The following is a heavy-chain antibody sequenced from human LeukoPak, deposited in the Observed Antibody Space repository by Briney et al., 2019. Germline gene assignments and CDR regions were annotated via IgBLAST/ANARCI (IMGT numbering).Heavy chain of an antibody. CDR1: GFTFSSCG. CDR3: AKVYHVFWSGYLDF. J-gene: IGHJ4*02. Sequence: GGSLRLSCTASGFTFSSCGMHWVRQAPGKGLEWVAFVIYNGIDKYYADSVKGRFTISRDNSKNTLYLQMNSLRAEDTAVYYCAKVYHVFWSGYLDFWGQGTLVTVSS. CDR2: VIYNGIDK. D-gene: IGHD3-3*01. V-gene: IGHV3-30*02.